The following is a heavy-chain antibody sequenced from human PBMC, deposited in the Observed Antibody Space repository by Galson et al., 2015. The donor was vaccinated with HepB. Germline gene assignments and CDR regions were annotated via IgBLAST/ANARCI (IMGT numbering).Heavy chain of an antibody. CDR1: GFTFSGSA. J-gene: IGHJ6*02. V-gene: IGHV3-73*01. CDR2: IGSKANNYAT. D-gene: IGHD2-21*01. Sequence: SLRLSCAASGFTFSGSAMHWVRQTSGKGLEWVGRIGSKANNYATAYAASVKGRFIISRDDSKNTAFLQMNSLRAEDTAVYYCARDVVPRGIHYVGMDVWGQGTTVTVS. CDR3: ARDVVPRGIHYVGMDV.